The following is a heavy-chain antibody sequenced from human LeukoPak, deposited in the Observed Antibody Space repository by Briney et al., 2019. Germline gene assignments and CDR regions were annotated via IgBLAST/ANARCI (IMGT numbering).Heavy chain of an antibody. CDR1: GFTFSSYA. V-gene: IGHV3-23*01. CDR3: AKVYCSGDTCYDYFDY. CDR2: ISAGGSTT. D-gene: IGHD2-15*01. J-gene: IGHJ4*02. Sequence: PGESLRLSCAASGFTFSSYAMSWVRQAPGKGLEWVSAISAGGSTTYCADSVKGRFTISRDNSKNALYLEMNSLRVEDTAVYFCAKVYCSGDTCYDYFDYWGQGTRVTVS.